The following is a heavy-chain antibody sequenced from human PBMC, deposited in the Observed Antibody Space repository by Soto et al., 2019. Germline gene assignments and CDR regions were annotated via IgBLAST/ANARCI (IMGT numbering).Heavy chain of an antibody. J-gene: IGHJ4*02. CDR2: IDPRSGAS. CDR1: GYPFTDLY. D-gene: IGHD3-10*01. Sequence: ASVKVSCKPSGYPFTDLYIHWVRQAPGLGLEWMGWIDPRSGASRKTQRFQGRFTMTRDTSTNTVYMELSSLRSDDTAVYFCERDNYGPLDYWGQGTLVTVSS. CDR3: ERDNYGPLDY. V-gene: IGHV1-2*02.